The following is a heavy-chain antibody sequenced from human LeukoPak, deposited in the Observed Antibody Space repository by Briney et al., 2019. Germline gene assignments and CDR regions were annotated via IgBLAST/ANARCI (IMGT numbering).Heavy chain of an antibody. V-gene: IGHV4-59*08. CDR3: VRRMATVTDAFDI. J-gene: IGHJ3*02. CDR1: GDSLTSHF. Sequence: SETLSLTCNVSGDSLTSHFWSWIRQTPGKGLEWIGYVFHSGTTNYSPSLKSRVTISLDTSKKQFYLRLASVTAADTAVYYCVRRMATVTDAFDIWGRGTMVSVSS. D-gene: IGHD5-24*01. CDR2: VFHSGTT.